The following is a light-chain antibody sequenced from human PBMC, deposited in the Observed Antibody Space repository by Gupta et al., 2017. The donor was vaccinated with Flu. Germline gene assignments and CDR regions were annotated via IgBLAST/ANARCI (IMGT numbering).Light chain of an antibody. CDR1: SSNVGAGFD. J-gene: IGLJ1*01. V-gene: IGLV1-40*01. Sequence: QSALTQPPSVSGAPGQRVTISCSGTSSNVGAGFDVHCYQYVPGKVHKLVIYSDFNRPSGAPARFSGSKSGTSASLTITGLQPEDEGDYYCQSFDRSRGGFYVFGSGTKVNV. CDR2: SDF. CDR3: QSFDRSRGGFYV.